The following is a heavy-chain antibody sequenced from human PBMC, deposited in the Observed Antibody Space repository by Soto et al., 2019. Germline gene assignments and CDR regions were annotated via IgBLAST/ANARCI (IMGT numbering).Heavy chain of an antibody. CDR2: IYPGDSDT. CDR3: ARPFDSSGSYGF. Sequence: LGESLKISCKGSGYSFTSYWIGWVRQMPGKGLECMGIIYPGDSDTRYSPSFQGQVTISADKSISTAYLQWSSLKASDSAMYYCARPFDSSGSYGFWGQETLVTVSS. V-gene: IGHV5-51*01. J-gene: IGHJ4*02. D-gene: IGHD6-19*01. CDR1: GYSFTSYW.